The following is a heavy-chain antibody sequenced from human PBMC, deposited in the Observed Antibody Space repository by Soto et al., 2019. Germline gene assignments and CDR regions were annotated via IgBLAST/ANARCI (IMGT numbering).Heavy chain of an antibody. Sequence: ASVKVSCKASGYTFTSYDINWVRQATGHGLEWMGWMNPTSGNTGYAQKFQGRVTMTRNTSISTAYMELSSLRSEYTSVYYCARGRGPPKYFDYWGQVTLVTVSS. V-gene: IGHV1-8*02. CDR1: GYTFTSYD. CDR3: ARGRGPPKYFDY. J-gene: IGHJ4*02. CDR2: MNPTSGNT.